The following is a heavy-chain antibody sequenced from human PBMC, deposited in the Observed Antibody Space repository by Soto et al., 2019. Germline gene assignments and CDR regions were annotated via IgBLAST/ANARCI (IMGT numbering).Heavy chain of an antibody. D-gene: IGHD2-2*02. CDR3: ALCSSTSCYNVTTVTTSYYGMAV. Sequence: QVQLVQSGAEVKKPGSSVKVSCKASGGTFSSYAISWVRQAPGQGLEWMGGIIPIFGTANYAQKFQGRVTITADESTSTAYMELSSLRSEDTAVYYCALCSSTSCYNVTTVTTSYYGMAVWGQGTTVTVSS. V-gene: IGHV1-69*01. CDR1: GGTFSSYA. J-gene: IGHJ6*02. CDR2: IIPIFGTA.